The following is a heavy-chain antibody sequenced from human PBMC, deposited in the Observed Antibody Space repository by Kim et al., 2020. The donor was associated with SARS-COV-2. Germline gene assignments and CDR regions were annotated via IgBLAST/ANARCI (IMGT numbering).Heavy chain of an antibody. J-gene: IGHJ6*02. D-gene: IGHD3-10*01. CDR1: GFTFSNAW. V-gene: IGHV3-15*01. CDR2: IKSKTDGGTT. CDR3: TTLWFGALSDYYYGMDV. Sequence: GGSLRLSCAASGFTFSNAWMSWVRQAPGKGLEWVGRIKSKTDGGTTDYAAPVKGRFTISRDDSKNTLFLQMNSLKTEDPAVYYCTTLWFGALSDYYYGMDVWGQGTTVTVSS.